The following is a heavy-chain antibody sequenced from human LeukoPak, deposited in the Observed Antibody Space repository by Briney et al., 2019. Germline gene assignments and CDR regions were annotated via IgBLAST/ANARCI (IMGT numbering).Heavy chain of an antibody. CDR2: ISYDGSNK. V-gene: IGHV3-30*04. Sequence: PGRSLRLSCAASGFTFSSYAMHWVRQAPGKGLEWVAVISYDGSNKYYADSVKGRFTISRDNSKNTLYLQMNSLRAEDTAVYYCARDAGFHGYGDFFFDYWGQGTLVTVSS. J-gene: IGHJ4*02. CDR1: GFTFSSYA. D-gene: IGHD4-17*01. CDR3: ARDAGFHGYGDFFFDY.